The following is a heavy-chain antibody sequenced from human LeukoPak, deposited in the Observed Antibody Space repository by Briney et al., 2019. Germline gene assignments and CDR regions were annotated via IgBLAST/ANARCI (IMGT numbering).Heavy chain of an antibody. V-gene: IGHV1-8*03. CDR1: GYTFTSYD. D-gene: IGHD6-19*01. CDR2: MNPNSGNT. J-gene: IGHJ4*02. CDR3: ARRGYSSGWYLPFDY. Sequence: GASVNVSCKASGYTFTSYDINWVRQATGQGREWMGWMNPNSGNTGYAQKVQGRVAITRNTSIRTDYMELRRLRSEDTAVYYCARRGYSSGWYLPFDYWGQGTLVTVSS.